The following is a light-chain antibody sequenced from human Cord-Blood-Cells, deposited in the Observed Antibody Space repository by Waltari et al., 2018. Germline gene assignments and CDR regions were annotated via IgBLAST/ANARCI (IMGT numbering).Light chain of an antibody. Sequence: QSALTQPASVSGSPGQSITISCTGTSSDVGSYNLVSWYQQHPGKAPKLMIYEGSKRPSGVSNRVSGSKSGNTDSLTIAGLQAGDEADYYCCSYAGSSNVVFGGGTKLTVL. J-gene: IGLJ2*01. CDR3: CSYAGSSNVV. CDR1: SSDVGSYNL. V-gene: IGLV2-23*01. CDR2: EGS.